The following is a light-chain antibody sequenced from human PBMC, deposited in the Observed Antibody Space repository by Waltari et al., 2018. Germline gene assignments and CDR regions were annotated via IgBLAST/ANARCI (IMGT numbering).Light chain of an antibody. CDR3: HQYATAPYT. V-gene: IGKV3-20*01. CDR2: DAS. J-gene: IGKJ2*01. Sequence: EIVLTQSPGTLSLSPGEAATLSCRASRSVSTNYLAWYQQKPGQAHRLLIYDASSRATGISDRFTASGSGTDFTLSISRLEPEDFAVYYCHQYATAPYTFGQGTNLEIK. CDR1: RSVSTNY.